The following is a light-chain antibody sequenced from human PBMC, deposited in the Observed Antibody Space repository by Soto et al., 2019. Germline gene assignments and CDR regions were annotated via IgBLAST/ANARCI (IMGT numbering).Light chain of an antibody. CDR3: QVWDSSSDHVV. Sequence: SSELTQPPSVSVAPGKTARITCAGKDIASKSVHWYQQKPGQAPVLVIYYDTDRPSGIPERFSGSSSGDTATLTISRVEAGDEADYYCQVWDSSSDHVVFGGGTKLTVL. CDR2: YDT. V-gene: IGLV3-21*04. CDR1: DIASKS. J-gene: IGLJ2*01.